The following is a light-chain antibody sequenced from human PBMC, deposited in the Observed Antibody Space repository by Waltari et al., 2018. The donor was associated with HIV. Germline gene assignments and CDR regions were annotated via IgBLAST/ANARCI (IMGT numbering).Light chain of an antibody. J-gene: IGLJ1*01. V-gene: IGLV2-11*01. Sequence: QSALTQPRSVSGSLGQSVTFSCTGTSSDVGGYNYVSWYQQHPGKAPKLMIYNVSKRPSGVPDRFSGSKSGNTASLTISGLQAEDEADYYCCSYAGSYTRYVFGAGTKVTVL. CDR3: CSYAGSYTRYV. CDR1: SSDVGGYNY. CDR2: NVS.